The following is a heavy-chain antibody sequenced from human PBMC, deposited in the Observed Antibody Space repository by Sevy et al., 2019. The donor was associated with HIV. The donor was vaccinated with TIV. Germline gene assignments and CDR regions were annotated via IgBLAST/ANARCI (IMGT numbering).Heavy chain of an antibody. Sequence: SETLSLTCSVSGDSITTYYWSWIRQHPGKGLEWIAYMFYPGSNNYNPSVKSRVTISADTSANQFSLKLSAVTAADTAMYYCVRQGALPEVPSTIYAFDIWGQGTMVTVSS. V-gene: IGHV4-59*08. D-gene: IGHD2-2*01. CDR2: MFYPGSN. CDR3: VRQGALPEVPSTIYAFDI. CDR1: GDSITTYY. J-gene: IGHJ3*02.